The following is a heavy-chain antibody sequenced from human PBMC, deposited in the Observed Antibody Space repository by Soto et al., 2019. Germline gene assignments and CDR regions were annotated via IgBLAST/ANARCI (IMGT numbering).Heavy chain of an antibody. D-gene: IGHD3-10*01. CDR3: ARGFKTWGSGSYRPDY. CDR1: GYTFTSYD. CDR2: MNPNSGNT. V-gene: IGHV1-8*01. Sequence: GASVKVSCKASGYTFTSYDINWVRQATGQGLEWMGWMNPNSGNTGYAQKFQGRVTMTRNTSISTAYMELSSLRSEDTAVYYCARGFKTWGSGSYRPDYWGQGTLVTVSS. J-gene: IGHJ4*02.